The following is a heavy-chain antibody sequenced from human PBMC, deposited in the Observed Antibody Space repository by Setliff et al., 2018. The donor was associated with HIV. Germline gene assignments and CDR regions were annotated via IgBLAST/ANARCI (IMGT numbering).Heavy chain of an antibody. CDR1: GGSISSSSYY. V-gene: IGHV4-39*07. J-gene: IGHJ4*02. CDR2: IYRSGST. D-gene: IGHD3-3*01. CDR3: VRDRETVSISGVAVPYFDY. Sequence: SETLSLTCSVSGGSISSSSYYGGWIRQPPGKGLEWIGSIYRSGSTYYNPSPKSRVTISVDTSKNQFSLKLSSVTAADTAVYYCVRDRETVSISGVAVPYFDYWGQGTQVTVSS.